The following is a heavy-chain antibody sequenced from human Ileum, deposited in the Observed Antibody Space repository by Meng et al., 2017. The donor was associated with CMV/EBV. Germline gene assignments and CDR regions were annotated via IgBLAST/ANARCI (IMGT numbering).Heavy chain of an antibody. Sequence: GISGDSVSSTSVTWNWIRQSPSRGLEWLGRTYYRSKWSNDYEESLKSRITINPDTSKNQFSLQLNSVSPEDTAVYYCARATSGRFDYWGQGTLVTVSS. V-gene: IGHV6-1*01. J-gene: IGHJ4*02. D-gene: IGHD1-26*01. CDR1: GDSVSSTSVT. CDR3: ARATSGRFDY. CDR2: TYYRSKWSN.